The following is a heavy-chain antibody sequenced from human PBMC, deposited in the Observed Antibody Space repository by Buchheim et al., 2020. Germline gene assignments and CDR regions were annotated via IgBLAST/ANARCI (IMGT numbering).Heavy chain of an antibody. CDR3: ARGRNGHSHYIFEY. D-gene: IGHD3-10*01. CDR1: GFTVSNHY. CDR2: IYSDGTT. J-gene: IGHJ4*02. Sequence: EVQLVESGGGLVQPGGSLRLSCAASGFTVSNHYMSWVRQAPGKGLEWVSVIYSDGTTYYADSVKGRFTISRDNSKNTLHPQMNSLRGEDTAMYYCARGRNGHSHYIFEYWGQGTL. V-gene: IGHV3-66*01.